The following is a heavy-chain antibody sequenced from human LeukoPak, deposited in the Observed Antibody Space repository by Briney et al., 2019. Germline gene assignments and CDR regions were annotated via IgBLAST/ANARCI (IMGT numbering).Heavy chain of an antibody. Sequence: GGSLRLSCAASGFTFSGYSMNWVRQAPGKGLEWVSSISSSSSYIYYADSVKGRFTISRDNAKNSLYLQMNSLRAEDTAVYYCARDRGWSGRTLDYWGQGTLVTVSS. D-gene: IGHD3-10*01. CDR1: GFTFSGYS. V-gene: IGHV3-21*01. CDR3: ARDRGWSGRTLDY. CDR2: ISSSSSYI. J-gene: IGHJ4*02.